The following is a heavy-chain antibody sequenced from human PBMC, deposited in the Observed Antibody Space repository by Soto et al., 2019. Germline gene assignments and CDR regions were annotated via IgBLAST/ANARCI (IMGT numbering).Heavy chain of an antibody. CDR1: YGSIIVSNVF. D-gene: IGHD4-4*01. CDR3: ASTTGRHLYF. CDR2: IDYSGTA. V-gene: IGHV4-39*01. J-gene: IGHJ4*02. Sequence: QLQLQESGPGLVKPWETLSLTCTVSYGSIIVSNVFWGCVRPPPGKGLEWIGNIDYSGTAYFNPSLGTRVALPVDTSQNQFSLTLYSVPAADAAVYYCASTTGRHLYFWGQGILVTVSS.